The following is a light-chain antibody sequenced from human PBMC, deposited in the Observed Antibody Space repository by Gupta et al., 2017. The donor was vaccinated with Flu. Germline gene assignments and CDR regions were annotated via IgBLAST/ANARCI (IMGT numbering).Light chain of an antibody. J-gene: IGKJ4*01. CDR2: DAS. CDR1: QSVSTY. V-gene: IGKV3-11*01. CDR3: QQRSNWPPT. Sequence: EIVLTHSPATLSLSPGERATLSCRASQSVSTYLAWFQQKPGQAPRLLIYDASNRATGIPARFSGSGSGTDFTLTISILDPEDFAVYYCQQRSNWPPTFQGESNAEIK.